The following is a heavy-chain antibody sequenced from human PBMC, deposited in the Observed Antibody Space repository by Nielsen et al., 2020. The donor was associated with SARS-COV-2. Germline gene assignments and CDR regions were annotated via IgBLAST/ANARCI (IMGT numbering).Heavy chain of an antibody. CDR3: AREGWDGYRVYGMDV. D-gene: IGHD5-24*01. CDR1: GYTFTGYY. J-gene: IGHJ6*02. CDR2: INPSGGST. Sequence: ASVKVSCKASGYTFTGYYMHWVRQAPGQGLEWMGIINPSGGSTSYAQKFQGRVTMTRDTSTSTVYMELSSLRSEDTAVYYCAREGWDGYRVYGMDVWGQGTTVTVSS. V-gene: IGHV1-46*01.